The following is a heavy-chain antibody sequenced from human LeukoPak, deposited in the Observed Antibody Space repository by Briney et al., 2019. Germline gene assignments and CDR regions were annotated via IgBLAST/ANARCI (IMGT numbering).Heavy chain of an antibody. J-gene: IGHJ6*02. V-gene: IGHV4-34*01. CDR1: GGSFSDYY. D-gene: IGHD6-25*01. Sequence: SETLSLTCAGYGGSFSDYYWTWIRQPPGKGLEWIGEINHSGRTNYNTSLKSRVTISVDTSKNQFSLRLSSVTAADTAVYYCAREAVPPTGLYYYYGMDVWGQGTTVTVSS. CDR2: INHSGRT. CDR3: AREAVPPTGLYYYYGMDV.